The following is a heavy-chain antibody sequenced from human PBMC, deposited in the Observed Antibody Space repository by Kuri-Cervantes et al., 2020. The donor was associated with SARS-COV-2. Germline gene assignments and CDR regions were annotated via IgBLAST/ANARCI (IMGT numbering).Heavy chain of an antibody. D-gene: IGHD1-26*01. CDR3: AGFPEWELLPFDI. V-gene: IGHV3-30*03. J-gene: IGHJ3*02. Sequence: GGSLRLSCAASRFTFSTYGIHWVRQAPGKGLEWVALISYDGINQYYADSVKGRFTISRDNSKNTLSLQMNNLRPEDTGVYYCAGFPEWELLPFDIWGQGTMVTVSS. CDR2: ISYDGINQ. CDR1: RFTFSTYG.